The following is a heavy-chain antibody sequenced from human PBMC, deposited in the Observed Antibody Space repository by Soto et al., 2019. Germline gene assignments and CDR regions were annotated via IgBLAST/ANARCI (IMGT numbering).Heavy chain of an antibody. CDR2: ISAYNGNT. V-gene: IGHV1-18*01. Sequence: ASVKVSCKASGYTFTSYGISWVRQAPGQGLEWMGWISAYNGNTNYAQKLQGRVTMTTDTSTSTAYMELRSLRSDDTAVYYCARDQVTMPLRTYYGMDVWGQGTTVTVSS. J-gene: IGHJ6*02. CDR1: GYTFTSYG. D-gene: IGHD3-3*01. CDR3: ARDQVTMPLRTYYGMDV.